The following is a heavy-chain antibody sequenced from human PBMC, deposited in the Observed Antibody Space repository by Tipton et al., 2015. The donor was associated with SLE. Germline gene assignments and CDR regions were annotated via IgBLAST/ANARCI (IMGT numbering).Heavy chain of an antibody. D-gene: IGHD3-3*01. V-gene: IGHV4-34*01. CDR2: INHSGST. CDR1: GGSFSGYY. J-gene: IGHJ6*03. CDR3: ARHPAAWSGLYYYYYYMDV. Sequence: LRLSCAVYGGSFSGYYWSWIRQPPGKGLEWIGEINHSGSTNYNPSLKRRVTISVDTSKNQFSLNLSSVTAADTAVYYCARHPAAWSGLYYYYYYMDVWGKGTTVTVSS.